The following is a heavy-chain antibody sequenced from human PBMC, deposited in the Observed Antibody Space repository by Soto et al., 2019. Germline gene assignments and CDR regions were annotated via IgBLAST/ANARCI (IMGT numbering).Heavy chain of an antibody. CDR2: VYYSGST. CDR3: GRLEGLATISYYFDY. D-gene: IGHD3-9*01. Sequence: SETMSLTCTVSGGSVSSSRYYSGWARQPPGKGLEWIGSVYYSGSTYYNPSLESRVTISVDKSKNQFSLKLMSLSAADTAVYYCGRLEGLATISYYFDYWGQGALVNVSS. CDR1: GGSVSSSRYY. V-gene: IGHV4-39*01. J-gene: IGHJ4*02.